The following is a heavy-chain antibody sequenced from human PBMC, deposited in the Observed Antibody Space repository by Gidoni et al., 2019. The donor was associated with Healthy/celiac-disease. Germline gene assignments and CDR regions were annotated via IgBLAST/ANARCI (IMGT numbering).Heavy chain of an antibody. Sequence: EVQLLESGGGLVQPGGSLRLSCAASVFTFSSYAMSWVRQAPGKGLEWVSAISGSGGSTYYADSVKGRFTISRDNSKNTLYLQMNSLRAEDTAVYYCANFIAAATYYFDYWGQGTLVTVSS. CDR2: ISGSGGST. D-gene: IGHD6-13*01. V-gene: IGHV3-23*01. CDR1: VFTFSSYA. CDR3: ANFIAAATYYFDY. J-gene: IGHJ4*02.